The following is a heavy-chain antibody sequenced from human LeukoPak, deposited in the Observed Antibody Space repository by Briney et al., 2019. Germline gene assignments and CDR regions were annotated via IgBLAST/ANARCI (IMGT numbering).Heavy chain of an antibody. D-gene: IGHD1-1*01. CDR3: ARGAGGYRFDP. CDR2: INHSGST. Sequence: SETLSLTCAVYGGSFSGYYWSWIRQPPGKGLEWIGEINHSGSTNYNPSLKSRVTISVDMSKNQFPLKLTSLTAADTAVYYCARGAGGYRFDPWGQGTLVTVSS. CDR1: GGSFSGYY. J-gene: IGHJ5*02. V-gene: IGHV4-34*01.